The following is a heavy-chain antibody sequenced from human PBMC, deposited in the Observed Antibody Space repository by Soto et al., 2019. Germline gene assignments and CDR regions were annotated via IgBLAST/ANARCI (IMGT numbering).Heavy chain of an antibody. D-gene: IGHD6-13*01. CDR1: GFTFSSYA. CDR2: ISGSGGST. J-gene: IGHJ6*02. V-gene: IGHV3-23*01. Sequence: GGSLRLSCAASGFTFSSYAMSWVRQAPGKGLEWVSAISGSGGSTYYADSVKGRFTISRDNSKNTLYLQMNSLRAEDTAVYYCARDNRAGYYYYGMDVWGQGTTVTVSS. CDR3: ARDNRAGYYYYGMDV.